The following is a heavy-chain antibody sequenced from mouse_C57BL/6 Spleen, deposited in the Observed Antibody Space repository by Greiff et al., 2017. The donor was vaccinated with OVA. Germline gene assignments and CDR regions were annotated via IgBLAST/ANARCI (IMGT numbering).Heavy chain of an antibody. CDR3: ASLYYEGY. Sequence: VQLQQSVAELVRPGASVKLSCTASGFNIQNTYMHWVKQRPEQGLEWIGRIDPANGNTKYAPKFQGKATITADTSSNTAYLQLSSLTSEDTAIYYCASLYYEGYWGQGTTLTVSS. CDR2: IDPANGNT. J-gene: IGHJ2*01. CDR1: GFNIQNTY. D-gene: IGHD2-4*01. V-gene: IGHV14-3*01.